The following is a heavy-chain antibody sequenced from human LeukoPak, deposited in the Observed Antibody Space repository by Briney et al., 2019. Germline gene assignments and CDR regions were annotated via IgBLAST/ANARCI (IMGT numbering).Heavy chain of an antibody. CDR2: IIPILGIA. CDR3: ARVRAVAGDYYYYGMDV. CDR1: GGTFSSYA. V-gene: IGHV1-69*04. Sequence: GASVKVSCKASGGTFSSYAISWVRQAPGQGLEWMGRIIPILGIANYAQKFQGRVTITADKSTSTAYMELSSLRSEDTAVYYCARVRAVAGDYYYYGMDVWGQGTTVTVSS. J-gene: IGHJ6*02. D-gene: IGHD6-19*01.